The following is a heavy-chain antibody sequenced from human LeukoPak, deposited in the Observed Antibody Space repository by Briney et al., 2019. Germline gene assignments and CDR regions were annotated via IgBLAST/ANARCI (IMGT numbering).Heavy chain of an antibody. CDR1: GYTFTGYY. D-gene: IGHD5-12*01. Sequence: ASVKVSCKASGYTFTGYYIHWVRQAPGQGLEWMGWINPNSGGTNYAQKFQGRVTMTRDTSISTAYMELSRLRSDDTAVYYCARDGPRGLRFRKDYWGQGTLVTVSS. CDR3: ARDGPRGLRFRKDY. J-gene: IGHJ4*02. V-gene: IGHV1-2*02. CDR2: INPNSGGT.